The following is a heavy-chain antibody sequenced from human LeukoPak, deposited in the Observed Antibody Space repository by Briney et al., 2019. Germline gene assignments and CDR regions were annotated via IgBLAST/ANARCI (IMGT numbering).Heavy chain of an antibody. CDR3: ARAPDGVIEYFQY. J-gene: IGHJ1*01. Sequence: PSGTLSLTCAVSGDSFSSNDWWSWVRPPPGKGLEWIGEISHSGSTKYNPSLKSRVTMSIDKSKNQFSLNLRFVTAADTAVYYCARAPDGVIEYFQYWGQGTVVTVSS. D-gene: IGHD2-21*01. CDR1: GDSFSSNDW. CDR2: ISHSGST. V-gene: IGHV4-4*02.